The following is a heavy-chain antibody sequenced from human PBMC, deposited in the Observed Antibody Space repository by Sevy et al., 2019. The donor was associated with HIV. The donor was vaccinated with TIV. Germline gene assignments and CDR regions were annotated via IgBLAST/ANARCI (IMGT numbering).Heavy chain of an antibody. J-gene: IGHJ4*02. D-gene: IGHD6-19*01. Sequence: GGSLGLSCAASGFTFSNAWMSWVRQAPGKGLEWVGRIKSKTDGGTTDYAAPVKGRFTISRDDSKNTLYLQMNSLKTEDTAVYYCTTEWQWLVPGDTTFDYWGQGTLVTVSS. CDR3: TTEWQWLVPGDTTFDY. V-gene: IGHV3-15*01. CDR2: IKSKTDGGTT. CDR1: GFTFSNAW.